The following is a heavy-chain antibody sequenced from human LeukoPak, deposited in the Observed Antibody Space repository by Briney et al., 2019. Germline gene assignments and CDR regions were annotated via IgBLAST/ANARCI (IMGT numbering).Heavy chain of an antibody. CDR1: GGSISSSNW. CDR3: ARAAYYYDSSGYLYYFDY. Sequence: SGTLSLTCAVSGGSISSSNWWSWVRQPPGKGLEWIGEIYHSGSTNYNPSLKSRVTISVDKSKNQFSLKLSSVTAADTAVYYCARAAYYYDSSGYLYYFDYWGQGTLVTVSS. V-gene: IGHV4-4*02. J-gene: IGHJ4*02. CDR2: IYHSGST. D-gene: IGHD3-22*01.